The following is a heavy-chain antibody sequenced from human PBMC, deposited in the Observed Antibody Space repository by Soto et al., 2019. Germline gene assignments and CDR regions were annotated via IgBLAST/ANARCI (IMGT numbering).Heavy chain of an antibody. D-gene: IGHD2-2*01. CDR2: SIPIFGTA. CDR1: GGTFSSYA. Sequence: QVQLVQSGAEVKKPGSSVKVSCKASGGTFSSYAISWVRQAPGQGLEWMGGSIPIFGTANYAQKFQGRVTITADKSTSTAYMELSSLRSEDTAVYYCASSNGEYCSSTSCPPMTLGYGDYYYGMDVWGQGTTVTVSS. CDR3: ASSNGEYCSSTSCPPMTLGYGDYYYGMDV. J-gene: IGHJ6*02. V-gene: IGHV1-69*06.